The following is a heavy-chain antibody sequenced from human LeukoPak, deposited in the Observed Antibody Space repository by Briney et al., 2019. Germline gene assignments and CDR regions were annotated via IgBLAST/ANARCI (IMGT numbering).Heavy chain of an antibody. Sequence: GGSLRLSCAASGFTFSSYAMSWVRQAPGKGLEWVSAISGSGGSTYYADSVKGRFTISRDNSKNTLYLQMNSLRAEDTAVYCCAKDKELWLLSGSDYWGQGTLVTVSS. CDR1: GFTFSSYA. J-gene: IGHJ4*02. CDR2: ISGSGGST. D-gene: IGHD5-18*01. CDR3: AKDKELWLLSGSDY. V-gene: IGHV3-23*01.